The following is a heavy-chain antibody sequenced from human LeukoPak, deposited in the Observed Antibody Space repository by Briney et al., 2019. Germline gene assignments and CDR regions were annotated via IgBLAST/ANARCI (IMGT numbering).Heavy chain of an antibody. CDR1: GFTFSSYA. D-gene: IGHD3-22*01. Sequence: GRSLRLSCAASGFTFSSYAMHWVRQAPGKGLEWVAVISYDGSNKDYADSVKGRLTVSRDNSKNALYLQMISLRAEDTAVYYCARGGNYYDSSGYYFDYWGQGTLVTVSS. CDR2: ISYDGSNK. V-gene: IGHV3-30*01. CDR3: ARGGNYYDSSGYYFDY. J-gene: IGHJ4*02.